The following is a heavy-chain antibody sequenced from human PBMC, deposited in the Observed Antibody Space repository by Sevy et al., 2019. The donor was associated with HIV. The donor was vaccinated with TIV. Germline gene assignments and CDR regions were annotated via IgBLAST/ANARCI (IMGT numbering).Heavy chain of an antibody. V-gene: IGHV3-21*01. Sequence: GGSLRLSCAASGFTFSYYNMNWVRQAPGKGLEWVSSISSGSSYIFYVDSVKGRFIISRDNAKDSLFLQMNSLRAEDTAVYYCARNLDYYASGPPDSWGRGTLVTVSS. CDR3: ARNLDYYASGPPDS. CDR1: GFTFSYYN. D-gene: IGHD3-10*01. J-gene: IGHJ4*02. CDR2: ISSGSSYI.